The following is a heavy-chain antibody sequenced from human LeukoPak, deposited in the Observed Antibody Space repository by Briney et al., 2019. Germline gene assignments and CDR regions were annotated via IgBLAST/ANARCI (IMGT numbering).Heavy chain of an antibody. CDR1: GFIVSSNY. J-gene: IGHJ5*02. D-gene: IGHD3-10*01. CDR2: IYGSSRT. Sequence: GGSLRLSCAGSGFIVSSNYMSWVRQAAGKGLEWVSVIYGSSRTYYADSVKGRFTISRDNSKNTVYLQMDSLRAEDTAVYYCAGTTMVRGVITQNWFDPWGQGTLVTVSS. V-gene: IGHV3-66*01. CDR3: AGTTMVRGVITQNWFDP.